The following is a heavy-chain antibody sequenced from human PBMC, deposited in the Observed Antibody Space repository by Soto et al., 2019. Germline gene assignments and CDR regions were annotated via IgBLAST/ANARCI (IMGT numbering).Heavy chain of an antibody. J-gene: IGHJ6*01. D-gene: IGHD2-15*01. V-gene: IGHV1-69*01. CDR1: GGTFSSYA. CDR3: AREDFHGCSCSQYYCGMDV. CDR2: IIPILGTA. Sequence: QVQLVQSGAEVKKPGSSVKVSCKASGGTFSSYAISWVRQAPGQGLEWMGGIIPILGTANYAQKFQGRGKINADESTRQAYMELRSLRSEATAVYCCAREDFHGCSCSQYYCGMDVWGPGTTVTGFS.